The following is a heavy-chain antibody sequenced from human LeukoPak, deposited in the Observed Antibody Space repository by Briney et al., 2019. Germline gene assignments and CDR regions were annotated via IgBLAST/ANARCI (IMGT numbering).Heavy chain of an antibody. CDR3: ARGPTEYSSSYFDY. CDR1: GGTFSSYA. V-gene: IGHV1-69*13. Sequence: ASVKVSCKASGGTFSSYAISWVRQAPGQGLEWMGGIIPIFGTANYAQKFQGRVTITADESTSTAYMELSSLRSEDTAVYYCARGPTEYSSSYFDYWGQGTLVTVSS. CDR2: IIPIFGTA. J-gene: IGHJ4*02. D-gene: IGHD6-6*01.